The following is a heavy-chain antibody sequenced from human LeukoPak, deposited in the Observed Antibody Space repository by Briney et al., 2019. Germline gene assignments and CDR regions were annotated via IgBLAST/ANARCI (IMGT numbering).Heavy chain of an antibody. CDR3: ATYSLSWY. D-gene: IGHD2-15*01. CDR1: GFTFSNAW. V-gene: IGHV3-15*01. CDR2: IKSKSDGGTT. Sequence: SGGSLGLSCAASGFTFSNAWMSWVRQAPGKGLEWVGRIKSKSDGGTTDYAAPVKGRFTISRDDSKDMLYLQMNSLKTEDTAVYYCATYSLSWYWGQGTLVTVSS. J-gene: IGHJ4*02.